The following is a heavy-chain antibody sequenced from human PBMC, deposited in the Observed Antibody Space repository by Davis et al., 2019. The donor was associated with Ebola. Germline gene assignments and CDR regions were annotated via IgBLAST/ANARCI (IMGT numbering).Heavy chain of an antibody. V-gene: IGHV4-34*01. CDR1: GGSFSGYY. CDR2: INHIGST. Sequence: SETLSLTCAVYGGSFSGYYWSCIRQPPGKGLEWIGEINHIGSTNYHPSLKSRVTISVDRSKNQFSLKLSSVTATDTAVYYCARGFYGSGSYALGYYGMDVWGQGTTVTVSS. J-gene: IGHJ6*02. CDR3: ARGFYGSGSYALGYYGMDV. D-gene: IGHD3-10*01.